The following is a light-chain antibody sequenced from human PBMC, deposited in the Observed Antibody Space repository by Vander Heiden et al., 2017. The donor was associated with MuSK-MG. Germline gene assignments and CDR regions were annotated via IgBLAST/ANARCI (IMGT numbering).Light chain of an antibody. CDR3: QQYTNVWM. Sequence: DIQMTQSPPTLSASVGDRVTITCRASQSISSWLAWYQQKPGNAPQLLIYKASSLERGVPSRFSGSGSGTEFTLTISSLQPDDFATYYCQQYTNVWMFGQGTKVEIK. CDR2: KAS. CDR1: QSISSW. J-gene: IGKJ1*01. V-gene: IGKV1-5*03.